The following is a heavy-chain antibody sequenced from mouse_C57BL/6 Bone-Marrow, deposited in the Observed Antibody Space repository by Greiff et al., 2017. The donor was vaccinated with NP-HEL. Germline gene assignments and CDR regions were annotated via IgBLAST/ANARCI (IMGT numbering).Heavy chain of an antibody. J-gene: IGHJ3*01. Sequence: VQLQQPGAELVRPGSSVKLSCKASGYTFTSYWMDWVKQRPGQGLEWIGNIYPSDSATHYNQKFKDKATLTVDKSSSTAYMQRSSLTSEDSAVYYCARGGPFAYWGQGTLVTVSA. CDR2: IYPSDSAT. CDR3: ARGGPFAY. CDR1: GYTFTSYW. V-gene: IGHV1-61*01. D-gene: IGHD3-3*01.